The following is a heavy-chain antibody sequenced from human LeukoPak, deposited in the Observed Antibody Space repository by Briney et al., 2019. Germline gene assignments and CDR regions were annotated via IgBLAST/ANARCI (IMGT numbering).Heavy chain of an antibody. Sequence: SETLSLTCTGSGGSISSYFWTWIRQPAGKPLEWVGRIYASGNTNYNPSLKSRVTMSVDTSQNQFSLKLASVTAADTAVYYCARWNTSHWYSFFDSWGQGTLVTVSS. CDR1: GGSISSYF. CDR2: IYASGNT. V-gene: IGHV4-4*07. J-gene: IGHJ4*02. D-gene: IGHD1/OR15-1a*01. CDR3: ARWNTSHWYSFFDS.